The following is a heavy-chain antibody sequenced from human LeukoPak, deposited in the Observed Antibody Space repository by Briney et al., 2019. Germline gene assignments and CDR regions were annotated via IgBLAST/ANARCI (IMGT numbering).Heavy chain of an antibody. J-gene: IGHJ4*02. Sequence: GGSLRLSCAASGFTFSDYYMSWIRQAPGKGLEWVSYISSSGSTIYYADSVKGRFTISRDNAKNSLYLQMNSLRAEDTAVYYCAREPHRGARRHGVDYWGQGTLVTVSS. V-gene: IGHV3-11*04. CDR1: GFTFSDYY. D-gene: IGHD6-6*01. CDR2: ISSSGSTI. CDR3: AREPHRGARRHGVDY.